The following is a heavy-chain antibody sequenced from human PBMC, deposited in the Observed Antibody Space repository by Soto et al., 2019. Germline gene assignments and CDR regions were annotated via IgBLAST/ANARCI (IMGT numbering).Heavy chain of an antibody. V-gene: IGHV4-59*01. CDR2: IYYSGIT. CDR1: GGSISSYY. J-gene: IGHJ6*02. D-gene: IGHD3-3*01. Sequence: SETLSLTCTVSGGSISSYYWSWIRQPPGKGLEWIVYIYYSGITNYNPSLKSRVTISVETSKNQVSLKVSSVTAADTAVYDCARIGCWANEWRTYYDFWSAARGDYDYGMDVWGQGTTVTVSS. CDR3: ARIGCWANEWRTYYDFWSAARGDYDYGMDV.